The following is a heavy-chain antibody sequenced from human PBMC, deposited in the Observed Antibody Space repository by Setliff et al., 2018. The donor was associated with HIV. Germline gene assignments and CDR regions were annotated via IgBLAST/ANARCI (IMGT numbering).Heavy chain of an antibody. D-gene: IGHD2-15*01. CDR2: SHTYNGNI. CDR1: GYTFTTSG. Sequence: SVKVSCKASGYTFTTSGISWVRQAPGQGLQWMGWSHTYNGNINYARNFRGRVTMTTDASTSTAYMELYNLRSDDTAMYYCAREVSWSAFYFDSWGQGTLVTVSS. V-gene: IGHV1-18*01. J-gene: IGHJ4*02. CDR3: AREVSWSAFYFDS.